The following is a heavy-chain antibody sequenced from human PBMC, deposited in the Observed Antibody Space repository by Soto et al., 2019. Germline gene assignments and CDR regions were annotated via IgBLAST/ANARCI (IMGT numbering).Heavy chain of an antibody. J-gene: IGHJ4*02. CDR2: ISAYNGNT. CDR3: ARDGNVVPAATEDFDY. CDR1: GYTFTSYG. Sequence: ASVKVSCKASGYTFTSYGISWVRQAPGQGLEWMGWISAYNGNTNYAQKLQGRVTMTTDTSTSTAYMELRSLRSDDTAVYYCARDGNVVPAATEDFDYWGQGTLVTVSS. D-gene: IGHD2-2*01. V-gene: IGHV1-18*01.